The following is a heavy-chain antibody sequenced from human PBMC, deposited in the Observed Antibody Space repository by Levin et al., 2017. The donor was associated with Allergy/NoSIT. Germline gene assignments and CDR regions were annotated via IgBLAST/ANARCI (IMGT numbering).Heavy chain of an antibody. CDR1: GGTFSSYA. J-gene: IGHJ6*03. D-gene: IGHD3-3*01. CDR2: IIPIFGTA. Sequence: SVKVSCKASGGTFSSYAISWVRQAPGQGLEWMGGIIPIFGTANYAQKFQGRVTITADKSTSTAYMELSSLRSEDTAVYYCARGESISIFGDFYYMHVWGKGTTVTVSS. CDR3: ARGESISIFGDFYYMHV. V-gene: IGHV1-69*06.